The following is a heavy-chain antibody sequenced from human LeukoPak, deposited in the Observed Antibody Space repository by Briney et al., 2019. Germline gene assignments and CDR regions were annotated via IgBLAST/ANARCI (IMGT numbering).Heavy chain of an antibody. J-gene: IGHJ6*03. CDR3: ARAPQPPGGGGSWLLYYYYYMDV. CDR2: IIPIFGTA. D-gene: IGHD2-15*01. V-gene: IGHV1-69*13. Sequence: GASVKVSCKASGGTFSSYAISWVRQAPRQGLEWMGGIIPIFGTANYAQKFQGRVTITADESTSTAYMELSSLRSEDTAVYYCARAPQPPGGGGSWLLYYYYYMDVWGKGTTVTVSS. CDR1: GGTFSSYA.